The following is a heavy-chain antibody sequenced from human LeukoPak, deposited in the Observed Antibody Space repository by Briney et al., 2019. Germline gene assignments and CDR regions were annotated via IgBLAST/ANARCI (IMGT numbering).Heavy chain of an antibody. CDR3: ARDVSRISDY. J-gene: IGHJ4*02. D-gene: IGHD2-15*01. CDR2: IRRKTDGGTT. V-gene: IGHV3-15*01. CDR1: GFTFSNVW. Sequence: GGSLRLSCAVSGFTFSNVWMSWVRQAPGKGLEWVGLIRRKTDGGTTDYPAPVKGRFTISRDDSRNTLYLQMNSLRAEDTAVYYCARDVSRISDYWGQGTLVTVSS.